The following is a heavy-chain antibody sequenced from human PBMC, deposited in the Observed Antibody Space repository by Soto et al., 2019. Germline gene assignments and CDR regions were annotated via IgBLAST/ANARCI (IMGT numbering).Heavy chain of an antibody. V-gene: IGHV1-2*02. D-gene: IGHD2-2*02. CDR1: GYTFTGYY. CDR2: VNPNSGGT. Sequence: ASVKVSCKASGYTFTGYYMHWVRQAPGQGLEWMGWVNPNSGGTNYAQKFQGRVTMTRDTSISTAYMELSRLRSDDTAVYYCARGLGYCSSTSCYSYGMDVWGQGTTVTVSS. CDR3: ARGLGYCSSTSCYSYGMDV. J-gene: IGHJ6*02.